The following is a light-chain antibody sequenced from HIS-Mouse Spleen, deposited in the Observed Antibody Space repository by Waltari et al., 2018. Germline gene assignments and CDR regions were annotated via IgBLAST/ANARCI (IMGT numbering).Light chain of an antibody. CDR1: SPGSYC. CDR3: NSRDSSGNQV. Sequence: SSELTQDPAVSVALGQTVRSTCPGDSPGSYCANWYQAKPGQAPVLVIYGKNNRPSGIPHRFSGSSSGNTASLTITGAQAEDEADYYCNSRDSSGNQVFGGGTKLTVL. CDR2: GKN. J-gene: IGLJ2*01. V-gene: IGLV3-19*01.